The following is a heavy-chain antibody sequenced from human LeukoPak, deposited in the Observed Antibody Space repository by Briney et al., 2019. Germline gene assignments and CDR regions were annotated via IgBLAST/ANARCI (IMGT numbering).Heavy chain of an antibody. CDR1: GFTFSSYA. Sequence: GGSLRLSCAASGFTFSSYAMSWVRQAPGKGLEWVGRIKSKTDGGTTDYAAPVKGRFTISRDDSKNTLYLQMNSLKTEDTAVYYCTTDIVVVPAAIVAEGFDYWGQGTLVTVSS. V-gene: IGHV3-15*01. J-gene: IGHJ4*02. CDR3: TTDIVVVPAAIVAEGFDY. D-gene: IGHD2-2*02. CDR2: IKSKTDGGTT.